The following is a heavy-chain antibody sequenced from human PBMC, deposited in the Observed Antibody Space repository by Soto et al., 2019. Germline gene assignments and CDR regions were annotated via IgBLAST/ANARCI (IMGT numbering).Heavy chain of an antibody. D-gene: IGHD2-21*01. CDR3: ASVIPLGY. V-gene: IGHV3-74*01. CDR1: GFTFSSYS. CDR2: INSDGSST. J-gene: IGHJ4*02. Sequence: GGSLRLSCAASGFTFSSYSMNWVRQAPGKGLEWVSRINSDGSSTSYADSVKGRFTISRDNAKNTLYLQMNSLRAEDTAVYYCASVIPLGYWGQGTLVTVSS.